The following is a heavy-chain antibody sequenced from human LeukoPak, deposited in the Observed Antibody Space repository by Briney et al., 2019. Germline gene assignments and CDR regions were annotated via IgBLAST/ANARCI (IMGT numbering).Heavy chain of an antibody. CDR2: IRSGSSYI. CDR3: ARGYGSGASGPYYFDY. J-gene: IGHJ4*02. D-gene: IGHD3-10*01. CDR1: GFTFSSDS. V-gene: IGHV3-21*01. Sequence: GGSLRLSCAASGFTFSSDSMNWVLQAPGKGLDCVSSIRSGSSYIYYADSMKGRFTIPRDNAKNSLYLQMSSLRAEDTVVYYCARGYGSGASGPYYFDYWGQGTLVSVPS.